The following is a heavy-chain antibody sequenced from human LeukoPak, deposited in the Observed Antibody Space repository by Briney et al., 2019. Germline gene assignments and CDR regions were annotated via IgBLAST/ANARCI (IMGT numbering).Heavy chain of an antibody. CDR3: ARPSGDFWSGYYNLAAWYFDL. Sequence: PSETLSLTCAVSGYSISSGYYWGWIRQPPGNGLEWIGSIYHSGSTYYNPSLKSRVTISVDTSKNQFSLKLSSVTAADTAVYYCARPSGDFWSGYYNLAAWYFDLWGRGTLVTVSS. D-gene: IGHD3-3*01. CDR1: GYSISSGYY. J-gene: IGHJ2*01. CDR2: IYHSGST. V-gene: IGHV4-38-2*01.